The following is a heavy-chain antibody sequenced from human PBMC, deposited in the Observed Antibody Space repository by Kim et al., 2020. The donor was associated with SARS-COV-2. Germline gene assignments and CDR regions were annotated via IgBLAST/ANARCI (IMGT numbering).Heavy chain of an antibody. CDR1: GGTFSSYT. J-gene: IGHJ6*02. Sequence: SVKVSCKASGGTFSSYTISWVRQAPGQGLEWMGRIIPILGIANYAQKFQGRVTITADKSTSTAYMELSSLRSEDTAVYYCARVGLLWFGEPPGYYGMDVWGQGTTVTVSS. V-gene: IGHV1-69*02. CDR2: IIPILGIA. D-gene: IGHD3-10*01. CDR3: ARVGLLWFGEPPGYYGMDV.